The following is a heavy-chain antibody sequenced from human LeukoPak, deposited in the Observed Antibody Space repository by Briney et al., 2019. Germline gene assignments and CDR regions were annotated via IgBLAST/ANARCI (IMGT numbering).Heavy chain of an antibody. D-gene: IGHD2-2*01. V-gene: IGHV4-39*01. J-gene: IGHJ5*02. Sequence: PSETLSLTCTVSGGSISSSSYYWGWIRQPPGKGLEWIGSIYYSGSTYYNPSLKSRVTISVDTSKNQFSLKLSSVTAADTAVYYCARHSRLGYCSSTSCYRADNWFDPWGQGTLVTASS. CDR3: ARHSRLGYCSSTSCYRADNWFDP. CDR1: GGSISSSSYY. CDR2: IYYSGST.